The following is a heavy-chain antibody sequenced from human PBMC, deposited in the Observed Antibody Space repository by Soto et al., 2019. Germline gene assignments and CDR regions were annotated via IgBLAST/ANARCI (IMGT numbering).Heavy chain of an antibody. D-gene: IGHD6-6*01. Sequence: SETLSLTCTVSGGSISSSSYYWGWIRQPPGKGLEWIGSIDYSGSTYYNSSLKSRVTISVDTSKNQFSLKLSSVTAADTAVYYCARDYSSSSYHYYYGMDVWGQGTTVTVSS. J-gene: IGHJ6*02. CDR3: ARDYSSSSYHYYYGMDV. CDR1: GGSISSSSYY. V-gene: IGHV4-39*02. CDR2: IDYSGST.